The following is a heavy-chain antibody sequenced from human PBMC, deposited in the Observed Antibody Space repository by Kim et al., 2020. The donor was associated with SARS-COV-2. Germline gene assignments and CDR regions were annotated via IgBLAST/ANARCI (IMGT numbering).Heavy chain of an antibody. CDR1: GFTFSNYA. CDR3: TPKKGGDYAP. Sequence: GGSLRLSCAASGFTFSNYAMTWVRQTPGKGLEWVSDISGSGGSIRYADSVKGRFTISRDNSKNTLYLQMNNLGADDTAVYYCTPKKGGDYAPWGQGTLVTVS. V-gene: IGHV3-23*01. CDR2: ISGSGGSI. J-gene: IGHJ4*02. D-gene: IGHD4-17*01.